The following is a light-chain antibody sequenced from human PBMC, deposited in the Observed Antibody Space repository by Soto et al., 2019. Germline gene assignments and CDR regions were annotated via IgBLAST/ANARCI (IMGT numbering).Light chain of an antibody. CDR3: SSYTSSSTSCV. CDR2: EVS. Sequence: QSVLTQPASVSGSPGQSITISCTGTSSDVCGYNYVSWYQQHPGKAPKLMIYEVSNRPSGVSNRFSGSKSGNTASLTISGLQAEDEADYYCSSYTSSSTSCVFGTGTKVTVL. V-gene: IGLV2-14*01. CDR1: SSDVCGYNY. J-gene: IGLJ1*01.